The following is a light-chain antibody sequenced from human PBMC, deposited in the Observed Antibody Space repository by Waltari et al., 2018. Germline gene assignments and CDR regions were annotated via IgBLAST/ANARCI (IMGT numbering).Light chain of an antibody. V-gene: IGKV1D-12*01. CDR1: QYICSR. Sequence: DIQMTQSPSSVSASVGDRVTITCRASQYICSRLAWFQPKPGTAPKLLIYGASNLQSGVPSRFSGSGSGTDFTLTIDSLQPEDFATYYCQQATGFPPFTFGPGTKVDIK. J-gene: IGKJ3*01. CDR2: GAS. CDR3: QQATGFPPFT.